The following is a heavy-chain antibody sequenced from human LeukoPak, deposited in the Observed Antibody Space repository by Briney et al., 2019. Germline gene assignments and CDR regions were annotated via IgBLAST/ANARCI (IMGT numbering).Heavy chain of an antibody. CDR3: ARPQYCSSTSCYPTAWSDI. D-gene: IGHD2-2*01. CDR1: GGSINSSSYY. V-gene: IGHV4-39*01. Sequence: KTSETLSLTCTVPGGSINSSSYYWGWIRQPPGQGLEWIGNIYYTGTTYYNPSLKSRLTISLDTSKNQFSLKLTSVTAADTAVYYCARPQYCSSTSCYPTAWSDIWGQGTPVTVSS. J-gene: IGHJ5*02. CDR2: IYYTGTT.